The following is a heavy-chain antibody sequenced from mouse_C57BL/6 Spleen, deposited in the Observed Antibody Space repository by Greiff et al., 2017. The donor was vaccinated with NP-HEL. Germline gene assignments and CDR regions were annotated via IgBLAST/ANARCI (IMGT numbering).Heavy chain of an antibody. CDR1: GYTFTSYW. Sequence: QVQLQQPGAELVMPGASVKLSCKASGYTFTSYWMHWVKQRPGQGLEWIGEIDPSDSYTNYNQKFKGKSTLTVDKSSSTAYMQLSSLTSEDSAVYYCARSRLPLVYFDYWGQGTTLTVSS. CDR3: ARSRLPLVYFDY. CDR2: IDPSDSYT. D-gene: IGHD5-5*01. V-gene: IGHV1-69*01. J-gene: IGHJ2*01.